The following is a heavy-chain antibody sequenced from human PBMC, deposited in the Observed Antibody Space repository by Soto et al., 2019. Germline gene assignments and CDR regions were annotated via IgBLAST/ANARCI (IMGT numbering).Heavy chain of an antibody. CDR2: IKHSGST. Sequence: QVQLQQWGAGLLKPSETLSLTCAVYGGSFSGYYWSWIRQPPGKGLEWIGEIKHSGSTNYNPSLSSRVTTSVDTSKNQFSLKLSSVTAADTAVYYCARVQPPFSIAAIQYNWFDPWGQGTLVTVS. J-gene: IGHJ5*02. V-gene: IGHV4-34*01. CDR1: GGSFSGYY. CDR3: ARVQPPFSIAAIQYNWFDP. D-gene: IGHD6-6*01.